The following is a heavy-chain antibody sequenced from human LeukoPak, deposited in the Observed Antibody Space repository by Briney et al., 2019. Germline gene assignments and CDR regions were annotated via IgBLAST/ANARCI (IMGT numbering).Heavy chain of an antibody. CDR1: GGSFSGYY. J-gene: IGHJ3*02. CDR3: ARPRRGYSYGPGAFDI. V-gene: IGHV4-34*01. Sequence: KPSETLSLTCAVYGGSFSGYYWSWIRPPPGKGLEWIGEINHSGSTNYNPSLKSRVTISVDTSKNQFSLKLSSVTAADTAVYYCARPRRGYSYGPGAFDIWGQGTMVTVSS. D-gene: IGHD5-18*01. CDR2: INHSGST.